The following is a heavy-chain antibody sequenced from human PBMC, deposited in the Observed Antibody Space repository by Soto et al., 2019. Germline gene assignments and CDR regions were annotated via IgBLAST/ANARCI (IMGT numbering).Heavy chain of an antibody. J-gene: IGHJ5*02. V-gene: IGHV4-59*01. D-gene: IGHD6-13*01. CDR3: AREIAAAGDRWFDP. CDR2: IYYSGST. Sequence: SETLSLTCTVSGGSISSYYWSWIRQPPGKGLEWIGYIYYSGSTNYNPSLKSRVTISVDTSKNQFSLKLSSVTAADTAVYYCAREIAAAGDRWFDPRDQGTLVTVSS. CDR1: GGSISSYY.